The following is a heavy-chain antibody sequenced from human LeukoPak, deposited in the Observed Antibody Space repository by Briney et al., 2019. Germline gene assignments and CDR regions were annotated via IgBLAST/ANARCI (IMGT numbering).Heavy chain of an antibody. Sequence: PGGSLRLSCAASGFTFSSYEMNWVRQAPGKGLEWVSYISSSGSTIYYADSVKGRFTISRDNAKNSLYLQMNSLRAEDTAVYYCARGYCSSTSCYTHYYYYGMDVWGQGTTATVSS. CDR3: ARGYCSSTSCYTHYYYYGMDV. CDR1: GFTFSSYE. D-gene: IGHD2-2*02. V-gene: IGHV3-48*03. J-gene: IGHJ6*02. CDR2: ISSSGSTI.